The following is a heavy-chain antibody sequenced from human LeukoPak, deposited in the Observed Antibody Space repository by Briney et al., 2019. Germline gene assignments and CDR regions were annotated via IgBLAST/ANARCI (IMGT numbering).Heavy chain of an antibody. CDR2: ISYSGIP. V-gene: IGHV4-31*03. Sequence: PSETPSLTCTVSADPISSAGYFWTWIRQHPEKGLEWIGYISYSGIPYYNPSLKSRVTISSDTSKNQFSLKLNSVTAADTAVYYCARHQGSGALNWFDPWGQGTLVTVSS. J-gene: IGHJ5*02. CDR3: ARHQGSGALNWFDP. D-gene: IGHD3-10*01. CDR1: ADPISSAGYF.